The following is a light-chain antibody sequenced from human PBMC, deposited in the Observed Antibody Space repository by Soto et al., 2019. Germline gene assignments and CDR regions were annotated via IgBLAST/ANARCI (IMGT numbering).Light chain of an antibody. V-gene: IGLV2-11*01. CDR3: CSYAGIDVV. CDR2: DVS. CDR1: SSDVGGYNY. Sequence: QSALTQPRSVSGSPGQSVTISCTGTSSDVGGYNYVSWYQQHPGKAPKLMIYDVSKRPSGVPDRFSGSKSGNTASLTISGLQAEDEADYYCCSYAGIDVVFGGGTKLTVL. J-gene: IGLJ2*01.